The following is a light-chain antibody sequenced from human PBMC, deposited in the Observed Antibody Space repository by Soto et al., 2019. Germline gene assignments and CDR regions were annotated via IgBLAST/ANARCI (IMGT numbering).Light chain of an antibody. J-gene: IGLJ1*01. Sequence: QTVVTQPPSVSAAPGQRVTISCTGNSSSIGAGYDVHWYQHLPGTAPKLLISGNNNRPSGVPDRFSGSKSGTSASLAITGLQTEDEADYYCQSYDSSLSGFYVFGTGTKLTVL. CDR2: GNN. CDR3: QSYDSSLSGFYV. V-gene: IGLV1-40*01. CDR1: SSSIGAGYD.